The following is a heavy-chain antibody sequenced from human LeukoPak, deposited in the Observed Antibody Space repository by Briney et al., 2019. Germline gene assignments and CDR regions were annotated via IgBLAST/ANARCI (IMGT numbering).Heavy chain of an antibody. CDR3: AREGPYCSGGSCYHWFDP. V-gene: IGHV4-4*07. D-gene: IGHD2-15*01. J-gene: IGHJ5*02. CDR1: GGSISSYY. Sequence: PSETLSLTCTVSGGSISSYYWSWIRQPAGKGLEWIGRIHTSGSTNYNPSLKSRVTMSVDTSKKQFSLKLTSVTAADTAVYYCAREGPYCSGGSCYHWFDPWGQGTLVTVSS. CDR2: IHTSGST.